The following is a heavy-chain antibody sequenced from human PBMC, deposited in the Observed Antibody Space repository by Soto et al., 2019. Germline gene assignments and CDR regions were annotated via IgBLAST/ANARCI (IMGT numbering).Heavy chain of an antibody. J-gene: IGHJ4*02. CDR1: GFTVSAYT. D-gene: IGHD1-26*01. CDR3: ARWEHPLFDY. Sequence: QVQLVESGGGVVQPGRSLRLSCAASGFTVSAYTMHWVRQAPGKGLEWVAVISSDGNHKYYTDSVKGRFTSSRDTSTNTLYLQMNSLSAEDTAAYYCARWEHPLFDYWGQGTLVTVYS. CDR2: ISSDGNHK. V-gene: IGHV3-30-3*01.